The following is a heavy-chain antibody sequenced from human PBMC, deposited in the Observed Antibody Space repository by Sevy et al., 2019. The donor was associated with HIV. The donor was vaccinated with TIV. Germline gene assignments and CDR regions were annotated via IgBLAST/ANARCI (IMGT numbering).Heavy chain of an antibody. V-gene: IGHV3-11*06. CDR1: GFTFSDHY. CDR2: ISSSGSFT. Sequence: GGSMRLSCAASGFTFSDHYMSWIRQAPGKGLEWVSYISSSGSFTNNADSVKVRFTISRDNAKNSLSLQMNSLRAEETAVYYCARGYSSGCPDDWGQGTLVTVSS. D-gene: IGHD6-19*01. J-gene: IGHJ4*02. CDR3: ARGYSSGCPDD.